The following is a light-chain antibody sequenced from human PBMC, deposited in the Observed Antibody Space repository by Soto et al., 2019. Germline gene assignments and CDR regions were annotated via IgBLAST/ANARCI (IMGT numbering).Light chain of an antibody. CDR3: QQTYSANPTT. J-gene: IGKJ5*01. CDR2: GSS. V-gene: IGKV1-39*01. CDR1: QYISTY. Sequence: DIQMTQAPHFLSASVGDRVTITCRASQYISTYLNWYQQKPGKAPNLLIYGSSTVQSGVPSRFRGTGSGTEFTLTISSLQPEDFATYYCQQTYSANPTTFGQGTRLDIK.